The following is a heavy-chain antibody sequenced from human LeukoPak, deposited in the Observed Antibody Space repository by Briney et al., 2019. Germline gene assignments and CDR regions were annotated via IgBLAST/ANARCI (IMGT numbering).Heavy chain of an antibody. J-gene: IGHJ6*03. CDR3: ARGSGCSSTSCPYYYMDV. D-gene: IGHD2-2*01. V-gene: IGHV1-2*02. CDR2: INPNSGGT. Sequence: ASVKVSCKASGYTFTGYYMDWVRQAPGQGLEWMGWINPNSGGTNYAQKFQGRVTMTRDTSISTAYMELSRLRSDDTAVYYCARGSGCSSTSCPYYYMDVWGKGTTVTVSS. CDR1: GYTFTGYY.